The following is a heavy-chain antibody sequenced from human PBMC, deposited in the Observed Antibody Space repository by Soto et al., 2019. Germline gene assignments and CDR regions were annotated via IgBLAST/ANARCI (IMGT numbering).Heavy chain of an antibody. CDR1: GFTFDDYT. CDR3: AKSLGTTVVTWGMDV. Sequence: EVQLVESGGVVVQPGGSLRLSCAASGFTFDDYTLHWVRQPPGKGLEWVSLISWDGGGTYYAYSVKGRFTISRDNSKNSLYLQMNSLRTEDTALYYCAKSLGTTVVTWGMDVWGQGTTVTVSS. V-gene: IGHV3-43*01. CDR2: ISWDGGGT. D-gene: IGHD4-17*01. J-gene: IGHJ6*02.